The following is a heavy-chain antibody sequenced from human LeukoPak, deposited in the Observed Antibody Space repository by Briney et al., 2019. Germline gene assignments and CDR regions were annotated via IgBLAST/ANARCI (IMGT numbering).Heavy chain of an antibody. J-gene: IGHJ3*02. CDR3: ARDRQQLADHAFDI. CDR2: ISSSSSYI. D-gene: IGHD6-13*01. V-gene: IGHV3-21*01. CDR1: GFTFSSYS. Sequence: GGSLRLSCAASGFTFSSYSMNWVRQAPGKGLEWVSSISSSSSYIYYADSVKGRFTISRGNAKNSLYLQMNSLRAEDTAVYYCARDRQQLADHAFDIWGQGTMVTVSS.